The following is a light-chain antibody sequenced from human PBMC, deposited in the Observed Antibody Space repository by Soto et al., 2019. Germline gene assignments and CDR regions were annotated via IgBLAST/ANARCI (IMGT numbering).Light chain of an antibody. V-gene: IGLV2-8*01. J-gene: IGLJ1*01. CDR3: SSYTGTNNFGV. CDR1: SSDVGGYNY. Sequence: QSALTQPPSASGSPGQSVTISCTGSSSDVGGYNYVSWYQQHPGKAPKLVIYEVRKRPSVVPDRFSGYKSVNTASLTVSGLQAEDEADYYCSSYTGTNNFGVFGPGTKVTVL. CDR2: EVR.